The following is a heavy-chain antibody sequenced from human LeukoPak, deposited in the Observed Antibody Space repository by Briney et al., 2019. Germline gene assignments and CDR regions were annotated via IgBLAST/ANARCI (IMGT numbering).Heavy chain of an antibody. J-gene: IGHJ4*02. CDR2: IGSAGDT. V-gene: IGHV3-13*01. D-gene: IGHD2-21*01. CDR3: ARDLVGITGPHFGSFDY. Sequence: GGSLRLSCTASAFTVSTYGMHWVRQAPGKGLEWVSAIGSAGDTYHSDSVKGRFTISRDSAKNTLYLQMNSLRAEDTAVYYCARDLVGITGPHFGSFDYWGQGTLVTVSS. CDR1: AFTVSTYG.